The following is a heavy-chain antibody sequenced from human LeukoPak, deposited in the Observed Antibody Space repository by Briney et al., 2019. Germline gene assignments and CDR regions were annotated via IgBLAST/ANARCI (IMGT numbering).Heavy chain of an antibody. Sequence: ASVNVSFKTSVYTFTSYGISWVRQAPGQGLEWMGWISACNGNTNDAQKLQGRVTMTTDTSTTTAYMELRSLRSDDTPVYYCATHMDTAMIKAEFDYWGEGTLVTVSS. CDR2: ISACNGNT. CDR1: VYTFTSYG. CDR3: ATHMDTAMIKAEFDY. J-gene: IGHJ4*02. V-gene: IGHV1-18*01. D-gene: IGHD5-18*01.